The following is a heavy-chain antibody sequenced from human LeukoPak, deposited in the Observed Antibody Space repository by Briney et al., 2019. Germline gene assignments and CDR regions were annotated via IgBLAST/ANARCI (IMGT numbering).Heavy chain of an antibody. J-gene: IGHJ4*02. D-gene: IGHD3-9*01. CDR1: GFTFSNYP. CDR2: INERGDIT. CDR3: ARGDDISPGRVLGY. V-gene: IGHV3-23*01. Sequence: GGSLRLSCVASGFTFSNYPMSWVRQAPGNGLELVSAINERGDITKYADSVKGRFTISRDNSKNTLYPQMNSLRAEDTAVYYCARGDDISPGRVLGYWGRGTLVTVSS.